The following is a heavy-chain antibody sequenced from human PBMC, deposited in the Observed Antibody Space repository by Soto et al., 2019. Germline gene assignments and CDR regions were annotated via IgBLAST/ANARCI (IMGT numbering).Heavy chain of an antibody. CDR3: ARSGSGSGWL. Sequence: SETLSLTCTVSGGSVSSGRFYWSWIRQPPGKALEWIGYIYYTGNTKYNPSLRSRVTISVDTSNNQFSLKLSSVTAADTAVYYCARSGSGSGWLGGQGTLVTVSS. V-gene: IGHV4-61*01. CDR1: GGSVSSGRFY. CDR2: IYYTGNT. J-gene: IGHJ4*02. D-gene: IGHD6-19*01.